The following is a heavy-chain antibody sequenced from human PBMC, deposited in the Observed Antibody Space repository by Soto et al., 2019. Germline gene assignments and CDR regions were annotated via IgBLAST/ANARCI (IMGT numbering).Heavy chain of an antibody. D-gene: IGHD3-3*01. CDR1: GYTFTSYD. CDR3: ARGADDFWSGYLNWFDP. J-gene: IGHJ5*02. Sequence: QVQLVKSGAEVKKPGASVKVSCKASGYTFTSYDINWVRQATGQGLEWMGWMNPNSGNTGYAQKFQGRVTMTRNTSISTAYMELSSLRSEDTAVYYCARGADDFWSGYLNWFDPWGQGTLVTVSS. CDR2: MNPNSGNT. V-gene: IGHV1-8*01.